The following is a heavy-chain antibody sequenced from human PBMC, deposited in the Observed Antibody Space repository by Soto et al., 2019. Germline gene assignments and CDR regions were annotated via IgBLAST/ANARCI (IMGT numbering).Heavy chain of an antibody. CDR3: AKDQVAVAGPSGDDAFDI. J-gene: IGHJ3*02. D-gene: IGHD6-19*01. Sequence: GGSLRLSCAASGFTFSSYGMHWVRQAPGKGLEWVAVISYDGSNKYYADSVKGRFTISRDNSKNTLYLQMNSLRAEDTAVYYCAKDQVAVAGPSGDDAFDIWGQGTMVTVSS. CDR2: ISYDGSNK. V-gene: IGHV3-30*18. CDR1: GFTFSSYG.